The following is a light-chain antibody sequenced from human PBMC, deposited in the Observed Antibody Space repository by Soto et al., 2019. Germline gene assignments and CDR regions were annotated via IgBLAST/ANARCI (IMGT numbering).Light chain of an antibody. CDR2: GSS. CDR3: QQYNNWPQWT. J-gene: IGKJ1*01. V-gene: IGKV3-15*01. CDR1: QSISSN. Sequence: EIVVTKNTSTQSGAAGESASRSCRASQSISSNLAWYQQKPGQAPRFLIYGSSTRATGIPARFSGSGSGTEFTLTISSLQSEDFAVYYCQQYNNWPQWTFGQGTKVDIK.